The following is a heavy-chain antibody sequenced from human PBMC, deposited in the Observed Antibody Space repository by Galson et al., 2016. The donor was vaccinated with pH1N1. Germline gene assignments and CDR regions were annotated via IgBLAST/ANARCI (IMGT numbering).Heavy chain of an antibody. CDR2: ILYDGTNE. CDR3: ARESEYSGHEGFH. D-gene: IGHD5-12*01. J-gene: IGHJ4*02. V-gene: IGHV3-30*04. CDR1: GFTFTSYA. Sequence: SLRLSCAASGFTFTSYAMHWVRQAPGKGLEWVAVILYDGTNEYYADFVKGRFTISRDKTQSTVYLQMNSLGTEDTAVYYCARESEYSGHEGFHWAQGTLVIVSS.